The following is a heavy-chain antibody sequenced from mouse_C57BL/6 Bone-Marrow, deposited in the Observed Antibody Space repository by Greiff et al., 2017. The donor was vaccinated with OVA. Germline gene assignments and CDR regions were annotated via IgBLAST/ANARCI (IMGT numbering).Heavy chain of an antibody. CDR3: AREALLYYFDY. V-gene: IGHV1-69*01. CDR1: GYTFTSYW. D-gene: IGHD2-1*01. CDR2: IDPSDSYT. Sequence: VQLQQPGAELVMPGASVKLSCKASGYTFTSYWMHWVKQRPGQGLEWIGEIDPSDSYTNYNQKFKGKSTLTVDKSSSTAYMQLSSLTSEDSAVYYCAREALLYYFDYWGQGTTLTVSS. J-gene: IGHJ2*01.